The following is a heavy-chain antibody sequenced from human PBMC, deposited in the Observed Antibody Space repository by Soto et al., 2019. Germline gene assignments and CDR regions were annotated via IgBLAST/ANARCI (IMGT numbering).Heavy chain of an antibody. D-gene: IGHD5-18*01. CDR2: IYHSGRT. Sequence: SETLSLTCAVSGGSIISGGYSWNWIRQPPGKGLEWIGYIYHSGRTNYNPSLKSRVTISLDRSKTQFSLQVTSVTAADTAVYYCARGPYIKPRLFDYWGQGKLVTVSS. CDR3: ARGPYIKPRLFDY. J-gene: IGHJ4*02. CDR1: GGSIISGGYS. V-gene: IGHV4-30-2*01.